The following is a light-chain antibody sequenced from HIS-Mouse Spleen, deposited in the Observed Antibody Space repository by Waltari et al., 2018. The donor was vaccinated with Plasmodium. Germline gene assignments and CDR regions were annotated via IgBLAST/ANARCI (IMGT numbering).Light chain of an antibody. J-gene: IGLJ2*01. CDR3: CSYAGSYTWV. V-gene: IGLV2-11*01. CDR1: SSHVAGYTD. CDR2: DVS. Sequence: QSALTPPLSVSGSPGHSVPLSCTRTSSHVAGYTDVPCDQQHPCKAPKLMIYDVSRRPSGVPDRFSGSKSGNTASLTISGLQAEDEADYYCCSYAGSYTWVFGGGTKLTVL.